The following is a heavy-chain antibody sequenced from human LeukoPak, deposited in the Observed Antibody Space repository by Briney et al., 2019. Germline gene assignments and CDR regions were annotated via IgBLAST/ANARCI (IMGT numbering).Heavy chain of an antibody. V-gene: IGHV3-48*04. CDR3: AREIPQFDP. CDR1: GLTFNSNS. CDR2: ISSSSSTI. J-gene: IGHJ5*02. Sequence: ERHQRPSCAASGLTFNSNSMNWVHQSQGKGLEWVSYISSSSSTIYYADSVKGRFTISRDNAKNSLYLQMNSLRAEDTAVYYCAREIPQFDPWGQGTLVTVSS.